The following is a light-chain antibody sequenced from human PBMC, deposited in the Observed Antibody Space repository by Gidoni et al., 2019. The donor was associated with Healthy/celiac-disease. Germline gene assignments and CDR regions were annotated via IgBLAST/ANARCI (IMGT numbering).Light chain of an antibody. Sequence: DIVLTQSPVTLSLPPGERATLSCRASHSVSTSYIAGYQQKPGQAPSLLIYGASSRATGIPDRCSGSGSGTDFTLTISRLEPEDFAVYYCQQYGSSPSYTFGQGTKLEIK. J-gene: IGKJ2*01. V-gene: IGKV3-20*01. CDR1: HSVSTSY. CDR2: GAS. CDR3: QQYGSSPSYT.